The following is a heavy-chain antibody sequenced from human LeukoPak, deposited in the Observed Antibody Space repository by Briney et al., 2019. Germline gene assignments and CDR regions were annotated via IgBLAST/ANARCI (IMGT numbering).Heavy chain of an antibody. CDR2: IYYSGST. CDR1: GGSISSGDYY. CDR3: ARFRLRFLEWLRWDQSYFDY. J-gene: IGHJ4*02. Sequence: PSETLSLTCTVSGGSISSGDYYWSWIRQPPGKGLEWIGYIYYSGSTYYNPSLKSRVTISVDTSKNQFSLKLSSVTAADTAVYYCARFRLRFLEWLRWDQSYFDYWGQGTLVTVSS. V-gene: IGHV4-30-4*08. D-gene: IGHD3-3*01.